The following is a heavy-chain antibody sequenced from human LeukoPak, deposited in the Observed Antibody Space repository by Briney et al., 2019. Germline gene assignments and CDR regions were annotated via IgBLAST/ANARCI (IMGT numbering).Heavy chain of an antibody. J-gene: IGHJ4*02. CDR2: IRQDGTEK. V-gene: IGHV3-7*04. D-gene: IGHD6-13*01. CDR3: AREYSSTWFRRGYYFDY. Sequence: QPGGSLTLSCAASGFTFSSYWMSCVRQAPGKGLEWVANIRQDGTEKYYVDSVKGRFTISRDNAKNSVYLQMNSLRAEDTAVYYCAREYSSTWFRRGYYFDYWGQGTLVTVSS. CDR1: GFTFSSYW.